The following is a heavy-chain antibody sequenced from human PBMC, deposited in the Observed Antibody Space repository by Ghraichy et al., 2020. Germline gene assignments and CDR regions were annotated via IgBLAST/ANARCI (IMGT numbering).Heavy chain of an antibody. CDR2: ISSSSSTI. CDR1: GFTFSSYS. V-gene: IGHV3-48*02. J-gene: IGHJ5*02. CDR3: ARDRYCSSTSCYPAQGFDP. D-gene: IGHD2-2*01. Sequence: ETLSLTCAASGFTFSSYSMNWVRQAPGKGLEWVSYISSSSSTIYYADSVKGRFTISRDNAKNSLYLQMNSLRDEDTAVYYCARDRYCSSTSCYPAQGFDPWGQGTLVTVSS.